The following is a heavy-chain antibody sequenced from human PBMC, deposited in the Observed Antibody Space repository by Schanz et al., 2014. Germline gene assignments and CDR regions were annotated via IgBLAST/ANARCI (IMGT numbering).Heavy chain of an antibody. V-gene: IGHV1-2*06. CDR3: ARELCSSTTCYVRYDP. Sequence: QVQLVQSGAEVKKPGASVKVSCKASGHPFTAYYMHWVRQAPGQGLEWMGRINPNSGGTNYAENFQGRVTMTRDTSTSTVYMELRSLRSDDTAVYYCARELCSSTTCYVRYDPWGQGTLVTVSS. CDR1: GHPFTAYY. D-gene: IGHD2-2*01. CDR2: INPNSGGT. J-gene: IGHJ5*02.